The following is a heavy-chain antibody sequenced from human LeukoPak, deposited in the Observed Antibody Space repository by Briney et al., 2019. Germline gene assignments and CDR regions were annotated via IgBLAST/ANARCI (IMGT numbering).Heavy chain of an antibody. CDR1: GFTFSSYG. CDR2: ISSSSSYI. Sequence: PGGSLRLSCAASGFTFSSYGMNWVRQAPGKGLEWVSSISSSSSYIYYADSVKGRFTISRDNAKNSLYLQMNSLRAEDTAVYYCAREHSITIFGVVQNYYMDVWGKGTTVTVSS. D-gene: IGHD3-3*01. CDR3: AREHSITIFGVVQNYYMDV. V-gene: IGHV3-21*01. J-gene: IGHJ6*03.